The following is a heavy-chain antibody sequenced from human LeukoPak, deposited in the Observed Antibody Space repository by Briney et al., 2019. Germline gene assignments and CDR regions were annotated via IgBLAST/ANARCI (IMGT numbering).Heavy chain of an antibody. Sequence: PGGSLRLSCAASGFIFSSYAMSWVRQAPGKGLEWVSGIVGSGGTTYYADSVKGRFTISRDNSKNTLYLQMNSLRAEDTAVYYCAKDLPKGRVVFMPDSWGQGTLVTVSS. CDR1: GFIFSSYA. D-gene: IGHD2-2*01. V-gene: IGHV3-23*01. CDR3: AKDLPKGRVVFMPDS. J-gene: IGHJ4*02. CDR2: IVGSGGTT.